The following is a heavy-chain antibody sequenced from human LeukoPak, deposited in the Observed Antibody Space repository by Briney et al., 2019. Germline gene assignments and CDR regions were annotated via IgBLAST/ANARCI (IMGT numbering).Heavy chain of an antibody. J-gene: IGHJ4*02. CDR3: ARYGDYRSFYFDY. CDR2: MYYSGST. V-gene: IGHV4-39*01. CDR1: GDSISNTSYY. Sequence: SETLSLTCTVSGDSISNTSYYWGWIRQPPGKELEWIGGMYYSGSTFYNPSLKSRATISLDTSKNEISLNLRSVVATDTAMYYCARYGDYRSFYFDYWGQGTLVTVSS. D-gene: IGHD4-17*01.